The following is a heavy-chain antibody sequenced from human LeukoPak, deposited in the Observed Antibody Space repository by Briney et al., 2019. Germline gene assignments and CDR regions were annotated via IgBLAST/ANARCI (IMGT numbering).Heavy chain of an antibody. V-gene: IGHV3-7*01. J-gene: IGHJ4*02. CDR1: GCTFSNYW. D-gene: IGHD5-12*01. CDR2: INQDGREG. Sequence: GGSLRLSCAACGCTFSNYWMTWVRQAPGKGVEGVAHINQDGREGHYMDSVKARFTISRDNAKNSLSLQMNSLRAEDTAVYYCVRDGGVSGYDLLDYWGQGTLVTVSS. CDR3: VRDGGVSGYDLLDY.